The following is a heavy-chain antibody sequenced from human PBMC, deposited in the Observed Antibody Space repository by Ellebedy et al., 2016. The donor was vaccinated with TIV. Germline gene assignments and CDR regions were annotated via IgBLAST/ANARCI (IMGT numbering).Heavy chain of an antibody. D-gene: IGHD3-3*01. J-gene: IGHJ3*01. CDR1: GYTFINYW. CDR3: AVSWGRPYWSAFDV. Sequence: GESLKISCTGSGYTFINYWIGWVRQMPGKGLEWMGIISPADSDTRYSPSFQGQVTISVDKSINTASLQWSSLKASDSAMYYCAVSWGRPYWSAFDVWGRGTGVTVSS. CDR2: ISPADSDT. V-gene: IGHV5-51*01.